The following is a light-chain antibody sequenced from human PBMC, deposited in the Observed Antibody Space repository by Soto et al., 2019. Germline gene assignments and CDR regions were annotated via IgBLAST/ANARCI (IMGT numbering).Light chain of an antibody. J-gene: IGLJ2*01. CDR2: GNS. Sequence: QLVLTQPPSVSGAPGQRVTISCTGSSSNIGAGYDVHWYQQLPGTAPKLLIYGNSNRPSGVPDRFSGSKSGTSASLAITGLQAEDEADYYCQSYDSSVSKVVFGGGTTVTVL. CDR3: QSYDSSVSKVV. V-gene: IGLV1-40*01. CDR1: SSNIGAGYD.